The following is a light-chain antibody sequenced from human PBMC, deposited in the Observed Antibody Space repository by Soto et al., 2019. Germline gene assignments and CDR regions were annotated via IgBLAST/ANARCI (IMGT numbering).Light chain of an antibody. CDR2: AAS. Sequence: DIQMTQSPSSLSASVGDRVTITCRASQSISSSLNWYQQKPGKAPKLLIYAASSLQSGVPSRFSGSGSGTYFTHTISSLQPEDFATYYCQQSYSTPPTTFGQGTKLEIK. CDR1: QSISSS. CDR3: QQSYSTPPTT. V-gene: IGKV1-39*01. J-gene: IGKJ2*01.